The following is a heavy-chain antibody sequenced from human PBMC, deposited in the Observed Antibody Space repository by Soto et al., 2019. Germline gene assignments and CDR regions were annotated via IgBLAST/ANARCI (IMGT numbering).Heavy chain of an antibody. V-gene: IGHV4-61*01. Sequence: TVSGGSVSSGSYYWSWIRQPPGKGLEWIGYIYYSGSTNYNPSLKSRVTISVDTSKNQFSLKLSSVTAADTAVYYCARDLRLLWFGELSLSEGMDVWGQGTTVTVSS. CDR2: IYYSGST. D-gene: IGHD3-10*01. J-gene: IGHJ6*02. CDR1: GGSVSSGSYY. CDR3: ARDLRLLWFGELSLSEGMDV.